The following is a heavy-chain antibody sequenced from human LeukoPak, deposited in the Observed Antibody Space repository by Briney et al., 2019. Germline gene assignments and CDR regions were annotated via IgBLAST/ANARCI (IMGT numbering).Heavy chain of an antibody. Sequence: XXXXXXXGLEWMGRIIPILGIANYAQKFQGRVTITADKSTSTAYMELSSLRSEDTAVYYCARDYGDYPMDYWGQGTLVTVSS. V-gene: IGHV1-69*04. CDR3: ARDYGDYPMDY. D-gene: IGHD4-17*01. CDR2: IIPILGIA. J-gene: IGHJ4*02.